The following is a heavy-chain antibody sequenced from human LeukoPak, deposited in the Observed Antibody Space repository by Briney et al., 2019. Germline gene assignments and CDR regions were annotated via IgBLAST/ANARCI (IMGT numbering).Heavy chain of an antibody. CDR1: GFTFSSYA. CDR2: ISYDGSNK. J-gene: IGHJ4*02. D-gene: IGHD3-22*01. CDR3: ARVITMTAGGFDY. V-gene: IGHV3-30*04. Sequence: PGGSLRLSCAASGFTFSSYAMHWVRQAPGKGLEWVAVISYDGSNKYYADSVKGRFTISRDNSKNTLYLQMNSLRAEDTAVYYCARVITMTAGGFDYWGQGTLVTVSP.